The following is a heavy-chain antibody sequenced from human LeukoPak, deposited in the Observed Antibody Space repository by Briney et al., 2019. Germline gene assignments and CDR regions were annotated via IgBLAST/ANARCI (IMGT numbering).Heavy chain of an antibody. CDR1: GLSFSNYG. Sequence: GGSLRLSCAASGLSFSNYGMHWVRQAPGKGLEWVTLIRYDESGKYYADSVKGRFTISRDNSKNTLYLQMNSLRPEDTAVYYCAKISQPRLGSGYHLRVSYHMNVWGKGTTVIVSS. CDR2: IRYDESGK. CDR3: AKISQPRLGSGYHLRVSYHMNV. D-gene: IGHD3-3*01. V-gene: IGHV3-30*02. J-gene: IGHJ6*03.